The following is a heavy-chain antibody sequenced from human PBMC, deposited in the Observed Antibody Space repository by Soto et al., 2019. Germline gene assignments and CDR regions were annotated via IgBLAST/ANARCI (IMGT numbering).Heavy chain of an antibody. CDR2: AYYSGMT. V-gene: IGHV4-39*01. Sequence: AETLSLTCTVSGYSIRSFIYYWGWIRHRPGNGLDWIVSAYYSGMTHYGPSLRGRVTISVDTSKNQFSLRLSSVSAADTATYYCARLPAEGVIAGGAMDVWGQGTTVTVS. D-gene: IGHD2-8*01. CDR3: ARLPAEGVIAGGAMDV. CDR1: GYSIRSFIYY. J-gene: IGHJ6*02.